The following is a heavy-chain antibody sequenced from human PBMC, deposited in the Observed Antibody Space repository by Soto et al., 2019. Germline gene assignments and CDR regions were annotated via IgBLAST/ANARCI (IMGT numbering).Heavy chain of an antibody. CDR1: GFTFRNYA. Sequence: EVQLLESGGGLVQPGGSLRLSCAASGFTFRNYAVTWVRQAPGKGLEWVSTISGSGGSTYYADSVKGRFTISRDNSKNTLYLQMNNLRAEDTAVYYCAKDQGSSWYEIDYWGQGTLVTVSS. J-gene: IGHJ4*02. CDR3: AKDQGSSWYEIDY. CDR2: ISGSGGST. D-gene: IGHD6-13*01. V-gene: IGHV3-23*01.